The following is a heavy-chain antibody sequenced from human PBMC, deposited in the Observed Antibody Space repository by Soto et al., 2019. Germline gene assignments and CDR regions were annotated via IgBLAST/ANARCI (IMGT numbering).Heavy chain of an antibody. D-gene: IGHD5-18*01. J-gene: IGHJ4*02. V-gene: IGHV3-21*01. CDR2: ISSSSSYI. CDR1: GFTFSSYS. Sequence: EVQLVESGGGLVKPGGSLRLSCAASGFTFSSYSMNWVRQAPGKGLEWVSSISSSSSYIYYADSVKGRFTISRDNAXXSLYRQMNSLRAVDTAVYYCARDQPGYSYGYGLGYWGQGTLVTVSS. CDR3: ARDQPGYSYGYGLGY.